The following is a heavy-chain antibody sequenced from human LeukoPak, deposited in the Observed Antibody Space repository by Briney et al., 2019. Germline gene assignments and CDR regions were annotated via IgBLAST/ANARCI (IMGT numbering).Heavy chain of an antibody. Sequence: ASVKVSCKASGYTFTSYYMHWVRQTPGQGLEWMGIINPSGGSTSYAQKFQGRVTMTRDTSTSTVYMELSSLRSEGTAVYYCARVATILPQWSHAFDIWGQGTMVTVSS. CDR3: ARVATILPQWSHAFDI. V-gene: IGHV1-46*01. CDR2: INPSGGST. D-gene: IGHD5-12*01. J-gene: IGHJ3*02. CDR1: GYTFTSYY.